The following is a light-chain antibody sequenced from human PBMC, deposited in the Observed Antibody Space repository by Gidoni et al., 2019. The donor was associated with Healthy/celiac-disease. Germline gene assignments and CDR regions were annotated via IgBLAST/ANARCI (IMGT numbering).Light chain of an antibody. CDR3: QSYDSTLTTIL. J-gene: IGLJ2*01. CDR2: TDN. Sequence: QAVLTQPPSVSGAPGQRVTISCTGSSSNIGAGYYVHWYQQLPGSSPKLLIYTDNNRPSGVPDRFSGSKSGTSASLAITGLQAEDEADYYCQSYDSTLTTILFGGGTKLTV. V-gene: IGLV1-40*01. CDR1: SSNIGAGYY.